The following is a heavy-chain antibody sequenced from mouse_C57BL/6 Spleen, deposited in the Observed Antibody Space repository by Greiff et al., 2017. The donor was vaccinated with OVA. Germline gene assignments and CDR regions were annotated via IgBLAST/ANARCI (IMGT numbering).Heavy chain of an antibody. CDR1: GYTFTRYW. J-gene: IGHJ1*03. CDR3: AKEIRKGGYFDV. V-gene: IGHV1-59*01. CDR2: IDPSDSYP. Sequence: QVQLQQPGAELVRPGTSVKLSCKASGYTFTRYWMPWVKQRPGQGLEWIGVIDPSDSYPNYNQKFKGKATLTVDTSSSTAYMQLSSLTSEDSAVYYCAKEIRKGGYFDVWGTGTTVTVSS. D-gene: IGHD3-3*01.